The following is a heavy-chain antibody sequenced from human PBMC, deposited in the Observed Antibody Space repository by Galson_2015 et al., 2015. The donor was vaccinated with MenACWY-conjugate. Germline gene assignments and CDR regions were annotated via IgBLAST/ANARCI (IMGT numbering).Heavy chain of an antibody. CDR1: GLTFSNYA. V-gene: IGHV3-23*01. Sequence: SLRLSCAVSGLTFSNYAMTWVRQAPGKGLEWVSAISGSGGSTYYADSVKGRFTISRDNSKNTLYLQMNSLRAEDTAVYYCAKRLPGIAVAGTWGQGTLVTVSS. CDR2: ISGSGGST. CDR3: AKRLPGIAVAGT. J-gene: IGHJ5*02. D-gene: IGHD6-19*01.